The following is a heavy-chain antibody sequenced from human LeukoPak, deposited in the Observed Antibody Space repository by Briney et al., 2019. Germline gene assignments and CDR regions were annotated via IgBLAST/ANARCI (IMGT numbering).Heavy chain of an antibody. V-gene: IGHV3-21*01. J-gene: IGHJ4*02. D-gene: IGHD2-2*01. CDR1: RFTFSSYS. Sequence: PGGSLRLSCAASRFTFSSYSMNWVRQAPGKGLEWVSSISSSGSYIYYADSVKGRFTISRDNAKNSLYLQMNSLRAEDTAVYYCARGGRYCSSTSCSFDYWGQGTLVTVSS. CDR2: ISSSGSYI. CDR3: ARGGRYCSSTSCSFDY.